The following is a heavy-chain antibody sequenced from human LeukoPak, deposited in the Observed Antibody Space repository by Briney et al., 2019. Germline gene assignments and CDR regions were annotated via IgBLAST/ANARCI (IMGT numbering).Heavy chain of an antibody. CDR3: ARGSMVRGVDDYYYYGMDV. D-gene: IGHD3-10*01. V-gene: IGHV1-69*04. J-gene: IGHJ6*02. CDR1: GGTFSSYA. Sequence: SVKVSCKASGGTFSSYAISWVRQAPGQGLEWMGRIIPILGIANYAQKFQGRVTITADKSTSTAYMELSCLRSEDTAVYYCARGSMVRGVDDYYYYGMDVWGQGTTVTVSS. CDR2: IIPILGIA.